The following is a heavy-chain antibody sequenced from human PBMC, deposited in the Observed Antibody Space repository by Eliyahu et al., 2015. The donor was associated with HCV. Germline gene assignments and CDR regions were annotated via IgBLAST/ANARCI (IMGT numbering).Heavy chain of an antibody. CDR3: ASGRDDMVRGVYDY. Sequence: EAQLVESGGGLVQPGGSLRLSCAVSGFTVSNNYMSWVRQAPGKALPGARGWPSTGPMSTCCHQPGRFTISRDNSKNTVHLQMNSLRAEDTAVYYCASGRDDMVRGVYDYWGQGTLVTVSS. CDR2: WPSTGPM. CDR1: GFTVSNNY. V-gene: IGHV3-66*01. J-gene: IGHJ4*02. D-gene: IGHD3-10*01.